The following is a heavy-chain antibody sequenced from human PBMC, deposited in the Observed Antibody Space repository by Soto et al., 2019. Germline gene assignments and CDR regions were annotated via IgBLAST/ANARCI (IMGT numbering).Heavy chain of an antibody. D-gene: IGHD5-12*01. CDR3: ATSGCDTYYFDY. V-gene: IGHV4-59*08. J-gene: IGHJ4*02. CDR1: GGSISSYY. Sequence: TSETLSLTCTVSGGSISSYYCSWIRQPPGKGLEWIGYIYYSGSTNYNPSLKSRVTISVDTSKSQFSLKLSSVTAADTAVYYCATSGCDTYYFDYWGQGTLVTVSS. CDR2: IYYSGST.